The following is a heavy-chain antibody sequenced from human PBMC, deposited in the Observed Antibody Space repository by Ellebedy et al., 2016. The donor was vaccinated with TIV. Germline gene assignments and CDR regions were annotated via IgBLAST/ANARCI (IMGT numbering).Heavy chain of an antibody. CDR1: GGSFIGHT. V-gene: IGHV4-34*12. CDR2: IIHGGST. D-gene: IGHD6-13*01. J-gene: IGHJ6*02. Sequence: MPSETLSLTCAVYGGSFIGHTWTWIRPSTGKGREWIGGIIHGGSTNYNTSLQSRFTISVDTSKNQLSLRLSAGTAADKDVYYCARVVGGTPRGLHSSSALETTYHYYIMDVWGQGTKVTVSS. CDR3: ARVVGGTPRGLHSSSALETTYHYYIMDV.